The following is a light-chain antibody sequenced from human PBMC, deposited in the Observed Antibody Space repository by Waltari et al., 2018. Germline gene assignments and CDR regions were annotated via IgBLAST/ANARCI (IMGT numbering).Light chain of an antibody. CDR2: KAS. CDR1: QSISSW. J-gene: IGKJ1*01. CDR3: QQYNSYSSTWT. Sequence: DIQMTQSPSTLSASVGDRVTITCRASQSISSWLAWYQQKPGKAPKLLIYKASSLESGVPSMLSGSGSGTEFTLTISSLQPDDFATYYCQQYNSYSSTWTFGQGTKVEIK. V-gene: IGKV1-5*03.